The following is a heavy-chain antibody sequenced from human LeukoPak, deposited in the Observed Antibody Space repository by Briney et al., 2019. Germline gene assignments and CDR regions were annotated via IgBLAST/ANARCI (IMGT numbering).Heavy chain of an antibody. D-gene: IGHD3-9*01. V-gene: IGHV1-69*05. CDR1: GGTFSSYA. CDR3: ARGPLYYDLSTGYPPSGMYYFDY. J-gene: IGHJ4*02. CDR2: IIPIFATP. Sequence: SVKVSCKASGGTFSSYAVSWVRQAPGQGLEWIGGIIPIFATPDYAQKFRGRVSITTDESTSTAYMELSSLRSEDTAPYYCARGPLYYDLSTGYPPSGMYYFDYWGQGTLVTVSS.